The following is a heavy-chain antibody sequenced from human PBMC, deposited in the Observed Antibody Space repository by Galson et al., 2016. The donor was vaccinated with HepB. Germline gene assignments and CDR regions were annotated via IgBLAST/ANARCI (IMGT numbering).Heavy chain of an antibody. CDR2: SIPVFGTP. V-gene: IGHV1-69*01. Sequence: FAISWVRQAPGQGLEWMGGSIPVFGTPDYAQKFQGRVTISSDASASTAYMELSSLTSEDTAVYYCARVKGNVYGLDIWGQGTTVTVSS. CDR1: FA. D-gene: IGHD3-10*01. CDR3: ARVKGNVYGLDI. J-gene: IGHJ6*02.